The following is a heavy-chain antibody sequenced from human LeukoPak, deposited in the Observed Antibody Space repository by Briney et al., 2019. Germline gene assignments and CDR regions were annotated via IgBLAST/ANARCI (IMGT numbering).Heavy chain of an antibody. Sequence: SETLSLTCTVSGGSIATYYWSWIRQPPGKGLEWIGYIYYNGHTDYNPSLKSRVTISVHTSKNQFSLKLSSVTAADTAVYYCARGGPYDSSGLPSFDIWGQGTMVTVSS. J-gene: IGHJ3*02. D-gene: IGHD3-22*01. CDR1: GGSIATYY. CDR3: ARGGPYDSSGLPSFDI. V-gene: IGHV4-59*12. CDR2: IYYNGHT.